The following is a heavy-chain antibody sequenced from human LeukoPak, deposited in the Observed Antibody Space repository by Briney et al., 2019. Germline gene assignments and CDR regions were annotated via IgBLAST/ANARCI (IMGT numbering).Heavy chain of an antibody. CDR3: ARVSVCSSASCYSLFDY. D-gene: IGHD2-2*01. Sequence: PGGSLRLSCAASGFTFSSYGMHWVRQAPGKGLEWVAFIRYDGSNKYYADSVKGRFTISRDNAKNTLYLQMNSLRAEDTAVYYCARVSVCSSASCYSLFDYWGQGTLVTVSP. CDR1: GFTFSSYG. J-gene: IGHJ4*02. V-gene: IGHV3-30*02. CDR2: IRYDGSNK.